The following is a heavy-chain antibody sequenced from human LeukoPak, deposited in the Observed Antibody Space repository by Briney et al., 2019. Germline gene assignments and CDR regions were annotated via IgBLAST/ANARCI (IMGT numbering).Heavy chain of an antibody. V-gene: IGHV7-4-1*02. J-gene: IGHJ3*02. CDR3: ARDGLSGDGYRDAFDI. Sequence: ASVKVSCKASGYTFTSYAMNWVRQAPGQGLEWMGWINTNTGNPTYAQGFTGRFVFSLDTSVSTAYLQISSLKAEDTAVYYCARDGLSGDGYRDAFDIWGQGTMVTVSS. CDR2: INTNTGNP. CDR1: GYTFTSYA. D-gene: IGHD5-24*01.